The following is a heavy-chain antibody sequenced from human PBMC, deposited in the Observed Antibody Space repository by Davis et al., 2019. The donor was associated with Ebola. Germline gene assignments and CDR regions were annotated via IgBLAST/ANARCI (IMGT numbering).Heavy chain of an antibody. CDR1: GFTFSSYG. CDR2: ISSSSSYT. D-gene: IGHD4-11*01. J-gene: IGHJ4*02. V-gene: IGHV3-21*05. CDR3: ARDVYSTYVSGQYYFDY. Sequence: PGGSLRLSCAASGFTFSSYGMHWVRQAPGKGLEWVSYISSSSSYTNYADSVKGRFTISRDNAKNSLYLQMNSLRAEDTAVYYCARDVYSTYVSGQYYFDYWGQGTLVTVSS.